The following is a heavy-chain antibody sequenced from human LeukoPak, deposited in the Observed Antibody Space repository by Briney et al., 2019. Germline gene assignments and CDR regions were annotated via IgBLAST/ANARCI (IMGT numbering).Heavy chain of an antibody. V-gene: IGHV1-69*13. CDR2: IIPIFGTA. J-gene: IGHJ3*02. D-gene: IGHD6-13*01. CDR3: ARAASAASAFDI. Sequence: VASVKVSCKASGGTFSSYAISWVRQAPGQGLEWMGGIIPIFGTANYAQKFQGRVTITADESTSTAYMELSSLRSEDTAVYYCARAASAASAFDIWGQGTMVTVSS. CDR1: GGTFSSYA.